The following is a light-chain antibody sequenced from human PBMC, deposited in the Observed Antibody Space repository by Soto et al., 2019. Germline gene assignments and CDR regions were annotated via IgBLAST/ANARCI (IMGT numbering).Light chain of an antibody. CDR1: SSDVGGYNY. J-gene: IGLJ1*01. V-gene: IGLV2-14*03. Sequence: QSVLTQPASVSGSPGQSIAISCTGTSSDVGGYNYVSWYQQHPGKAPKLMIYDVSNRPSGVSNRFSGSKSGNTASLTISGLQAEDEADYYCCSYTTRSTYVFGTGTKLPVL. CDR3: CSYTTRSTYV. CDR2: DVS.